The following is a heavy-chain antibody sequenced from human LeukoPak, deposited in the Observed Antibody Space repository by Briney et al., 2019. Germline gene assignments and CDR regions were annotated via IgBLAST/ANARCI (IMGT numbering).Heavy chain of an antibody. D-gene: IGHD2-2*02. CDR3: AGDIIVVVPAAIRENWFDP. Sequence: ASLKVSCKASGGTFSSYAISWVRQAPGQGLEWMGRIIPILGIANYAQKFQGRVTITADKSTSTAYMELSSLRSEDTAVYYCAGDIIVVVPAAIRENWFDPWGQGTLVTVSS. CDR1: GGTFSSYA. J-gene: IGHJ5*02. CDR2: IIPILGIA. V-gene: IGHV1-69*04.